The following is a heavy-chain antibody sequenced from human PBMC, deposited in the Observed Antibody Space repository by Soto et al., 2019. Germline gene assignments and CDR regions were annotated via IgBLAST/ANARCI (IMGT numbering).Heavy chain of an antibody. CDR1: GFTFSSYG. Sequence: QVQLVESGRGVVQPGRSLRLSCAASGFTFSSYGMHWVRQAPGKGLEWVAVISYDGSNKYYADSVKGRFTISRDNSKNTLYLQIHSMSSEDTDVYYCAKDGTGRSYYSGYFDDWGQGTLVTVSS. CDR3: AKDGTGRSYYSGYFDD. J-gene: IGHJ4*02. V-gene: IGHV3-30*18. CDR2: ISYDGSNK. D-gene: IGHD1-26*01.